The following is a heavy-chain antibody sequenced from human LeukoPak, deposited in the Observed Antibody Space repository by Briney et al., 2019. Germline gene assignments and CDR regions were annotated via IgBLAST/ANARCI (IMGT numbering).Heavy chain of an antibody. CDR2: INHSGST. Sequence: PSETLSLTCAVYGGSFSGYYWSWIRQPPGKGVQWIGEINHSGSTNYNPSLKSRVTISVDTSKNQFSLKLSSLTAADTAVYYWARGRGSGVRGFQHWGQGTLGTVSS. V-gene: IGHV4-34*01. CDR3: ARGRGSGVRGFQH. D-gene: IGHD2-15*01. J-gene: IGHJ1*01. CDR1: GGSFSGYY.